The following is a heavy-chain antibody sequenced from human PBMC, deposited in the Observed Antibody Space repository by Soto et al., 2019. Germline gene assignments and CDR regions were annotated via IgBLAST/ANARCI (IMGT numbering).Heavy chain of an antibody. J-gene: IGHJ4*01. CDR1: GSPISSYY. CDR2: VYYTGTT. V-gene: IGHV4-59*08. D-gene: IGHD3-22*01. CDR3: ARLGDYYQTFDY. Sequence: PSETLSLTCSVSGSPISSYYWSWFRQPPGQGLEWLGYVYYTGTTTYNPSLKSRLTISLDTSKTQFSLKLGSVTAADTAVYDCARLGDYYQTFDYWGQGALVTVSS.